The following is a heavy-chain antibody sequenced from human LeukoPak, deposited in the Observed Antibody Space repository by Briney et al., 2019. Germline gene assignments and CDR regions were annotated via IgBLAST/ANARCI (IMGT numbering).Heavy chain of an antibody. CDR3: ARDVVTAVMYYYFYYMDV. CDR2: IHHSGST. V-gene: IGHV4-4*02. D-gene: IGHD2-21*02. CDR1: GGSISSTNW. Sequence: SETLSLTCAVSGGSISSTNWWSWVRQPPGKGLEWIGEIHHSGSTNYNPSLMSRVTISVDKSKNQFSLKLSSVTAADTAVYYCARDVVTAVMYYYFYYMDVWGKGTTVTVSS. J-gene: IGHJ6*03.